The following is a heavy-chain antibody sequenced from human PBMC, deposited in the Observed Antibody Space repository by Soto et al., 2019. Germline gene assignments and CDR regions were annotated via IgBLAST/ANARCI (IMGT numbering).Heavy chain of an antibody. CDR2: IYYSGST. D-gene: IGHD3-10*01. J-gene: IGHJ5*02. CDR1: GGSISRGDYY. CDR3: ARALWFGELSWFDP. V-gene: IGHV4-30-4*01. Sequence: QVQLQESGPGLVKPSQTLSLTCTVSGGSISRGDYYWSWIRQPPGKVLEWIGYIYYSGSTYYNPSLKSRVTISVDTSKNQFSLKLSSVTAADTAVYYCARALWFGELSWFDPWGQGTLVTVSS.